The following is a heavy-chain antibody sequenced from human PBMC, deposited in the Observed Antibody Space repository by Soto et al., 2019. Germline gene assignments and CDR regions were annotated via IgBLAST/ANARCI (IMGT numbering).Heavy chain of an antibody. CDR3: AKRRGVQGHHALY. V-gene: IGHV3-30*18. J-gene: IGHJ4*02. Sequence: GGSLRLSCAASGFTFSSYGMHWVRQAPGKGLEWVAVISYDGSNKYYADSVKGRFTISRDNSKNTLYLQMNSLRAEDTAVYYCAKRRGVQGHHALYWGQGTLVTVSS. CDR2: ISYDGSNK. D-gene: IGHD3-10*01. CDR1: GFTFSSYG.